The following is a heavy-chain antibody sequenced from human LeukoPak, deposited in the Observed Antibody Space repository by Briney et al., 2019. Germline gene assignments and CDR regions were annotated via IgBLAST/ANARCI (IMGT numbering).Heavy chain of an antibody. CDR2: INGRGIT. CDR3: AKERQTGDYFTSDY. Sequence: GGSLRLSCTASRFTFSGYTMSWVRQAPGEGLEWLSAINGRGITYYAGSVKGRLTISRDNSENTLYLQMNSLTVDDTAVYFCAKERQTGDYFTSDYWGQGTLVTVSS. J-gene: IGHJ4*02. V-gene: IGHV3-23*01. D-gene: IGHD4-17*01. CDR1: RFTFSGYT.